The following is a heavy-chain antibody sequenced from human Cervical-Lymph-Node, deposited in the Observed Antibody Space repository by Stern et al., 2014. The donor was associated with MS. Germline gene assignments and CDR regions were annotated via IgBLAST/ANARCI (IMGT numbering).Heavy chain of an antibody. V-gene: IGHV3-21*01. Sequence: EVHLVESGGGLVKPGGSLSLSCAASGFTFSSYSMNWVRQAPGKGLEWVSSISSSSSSIYYADSLKGRFTSSRDNAKNSLFLQMNSLRAEDTAVYYCARAFSGTSDYWGQGTLVTVSS. CDR2: ISSSSSSI. CDR3: ARAFSGTSDY. CDR1: GFTFSSYS. J-gene: IGHJ4*02. D-gene: IGHD3-10*01.